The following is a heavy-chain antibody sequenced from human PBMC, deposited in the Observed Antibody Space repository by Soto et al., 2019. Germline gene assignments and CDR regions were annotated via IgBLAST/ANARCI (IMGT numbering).Heavy chain of an antibody. Sequence: GGSLRLSFAAFGVTFNIAGINWACQAQGKGLEWVGRIKSKTDGGTTDYAAPVKGRFTISRDDSKNTLYLQMNSLKTEDTAVYYCTTGPQYYDILTGYYTIDYWGQGTLVTAPQ. CDR3: TTGPQYYDILTGYYTIDY. V-gene: IGHV3-15*07. D-gene: IGHD3-9*01. CDR2: IKSKTDGGTT. CDR1: GVTFNIAG. J-gene: IGHJ4*02.